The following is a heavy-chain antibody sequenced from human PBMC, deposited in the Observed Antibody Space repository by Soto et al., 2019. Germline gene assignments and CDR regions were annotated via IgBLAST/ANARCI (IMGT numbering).Heavy chain of an antibody. CDR3: ARGRRSTMIVVVITTYFDY. CDR2: INHSGSN. Sequence: SETLSLTCAVSGGSFSGYYWSWIRQPPGKGLEWVGEINHSGSNNYNPSHESRVTVSVNTSKNQFSLKLISVTAADRAVYYCARGRRSTMIVVVITTYFDYWGQGTLVTVSS. D-gene: IGHD3-22*01. V-gene: IGHV4-34*01. CDR1: GGSFSGYY. J-gene: IGHJ4*02.